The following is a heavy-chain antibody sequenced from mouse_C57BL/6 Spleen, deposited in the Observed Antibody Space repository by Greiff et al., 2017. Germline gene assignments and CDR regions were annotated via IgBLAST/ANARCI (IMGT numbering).Heavy chain of an antibody. CDR2: IYPGDGDT. V-gene: IGHV1-82*01. J-gene: IGHJ2*01. D-gene: IGHD2-5*01. CDR3: ARPADSNFHFDY. CDR1: GYAFSSSW. Sequence: VQLQQSGPELVKPGASVKISCKASGYAFSSSWMNWVKQRPGKGLEWIGRIYPGDGDTNYNGKFKGKATLTADKSSSTAYMQLSSLTSEDSAVYFCARPADSNFHFDYWGQGTTLTVSS.